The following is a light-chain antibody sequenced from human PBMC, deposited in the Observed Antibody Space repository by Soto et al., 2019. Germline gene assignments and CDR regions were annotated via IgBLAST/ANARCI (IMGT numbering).Light chain of an antibody. CDR2: EVS. V-gene: IGLV2-8*01. CDR3: SSYAGTFYV. CDR1: SSDVGGYNY. Sequence: QSALTQPPSASGSPGQSVTISCTGTSSDVGGYNYVSWYQQHPGKAPKLMIYEVSKRPSRVPDRFSGSKSGNTASLTVSGLQSEDEADYYCSSYAGTFYVFGTGTKVTLL. J-gene: IGLJ1*01.